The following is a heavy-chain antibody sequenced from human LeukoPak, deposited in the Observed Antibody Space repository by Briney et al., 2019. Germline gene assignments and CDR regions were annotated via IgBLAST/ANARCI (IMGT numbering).Heavy chain of an antibody. J-gene: IGHJ4*02. CDR2: ISAYNGNT. Sequence: GASVKVSCKASGYTFTSYYMHWVRQAPGQGLEWMGWISAYNGNTNYAQKLQGRVTMTTDTSTSTAYMELRSLRSDDTAVYYCARVTDDYGDYWGQGTLVTVSS. D-gene: IGHD4/OR15-4a*01. V-gene: IGHV1-18*04. CDR1: GYTFTSYY. CDR3: ARVTDDYGDY.